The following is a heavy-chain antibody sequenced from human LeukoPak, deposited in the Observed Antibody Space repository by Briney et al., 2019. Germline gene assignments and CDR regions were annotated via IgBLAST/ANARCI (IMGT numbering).Heavy chain of an antibody. CDR1: GGTFSSYA. D-gene: IGHD3-10*01. V-gene: IGHV1-69*04. J-gene: IGHJ5*01. Sequence: ASVKVSCKASGGTFSSYAISWVRQAPGQGLEWMGRIIPILGIANYAQKFQGRVTITADKSTSTAYMELSSLRSEDTAVYYCARDIYGSGSFNNWFDPWGQGTLVTVSS. CDR2: IIPILGIA. CDR3: ARDIYGSGSFNNWFDP.